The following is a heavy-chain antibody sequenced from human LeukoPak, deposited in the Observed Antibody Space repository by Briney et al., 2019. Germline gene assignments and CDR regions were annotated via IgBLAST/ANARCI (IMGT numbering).Heavy chain of an antibody. V-gene: IGHV3-21*01. CDR2: ISGSSSYI. CDR1: GFAFGSNS. CDR3: ASAED. Sequence: GGSLRLSCAASGFAFGSNSMNWVRQAPGKGLEWVSSISGSSSYIYYADSVKGRFTISRDNAKNSLYLQMNSLRPEDTAVYYCASAEDWGQGTLITVSS. J-gene: IGHJ4*02.